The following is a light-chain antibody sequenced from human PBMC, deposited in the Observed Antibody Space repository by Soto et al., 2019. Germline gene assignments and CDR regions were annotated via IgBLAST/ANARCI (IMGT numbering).Light chain of an antibody. CDR2: GAS. Sequence: EIVMTQSPATLSVSPGERVTLSCRASQSVSTNLARYQQKPGQAPRLLIYGASTRATGIPARFSGSGSGTEFTLSISSLQSEDFAVYYCQQYSDWPPLTFGGGTKVEIK. J-gene: IGKJ4*01. CDR3: QQYSDWPPLT. CDR1: QSVSTN. V-gene: IGKV3-15*01.